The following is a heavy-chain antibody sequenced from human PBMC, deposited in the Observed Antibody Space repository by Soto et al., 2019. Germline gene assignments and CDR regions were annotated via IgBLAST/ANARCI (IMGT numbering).Heavy chain of an antibody. Sequence: EVQLLASGGGLVHPGASVRLSCIGSGFIFSTYAINWVRQTPGKGLEWVSGFSGGSHSAYYADSVKGRFTISRDNSKTTVWLQMNTLAVEDSAIYYCEGHYYGSGSYPHYWGQGTLVTVSS. D-gene: IGHD3-10*01. J-gene: IGHJ4*02. CDR1: GFIFSTYA. V-gene: IGHV3-23*01. CDR2: FSGGSHSA. CDR3: EGHYYGSGSYPHY.